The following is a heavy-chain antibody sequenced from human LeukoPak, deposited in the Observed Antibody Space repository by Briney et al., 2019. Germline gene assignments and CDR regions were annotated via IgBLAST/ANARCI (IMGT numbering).Heavy chain of an antibody. V-gene: IGHV1-18*01. D-gene: IGHD6-6*01. CDR2: ISAYNGNT. CDR3: ARILSIAARPGAFDI. J-gene: IGHJ3*02. CDR1: GYTFTSYG. Sequence: SVKVSCKASGYTFTSYGISWVGQAPGQGLEGMGWISAYNGNTNYAQKLQGRVTMTTDTSTSTAHMELRSLRSDDTAVYYCARILSIAARPGAFDIWGQGTMVTVSS.